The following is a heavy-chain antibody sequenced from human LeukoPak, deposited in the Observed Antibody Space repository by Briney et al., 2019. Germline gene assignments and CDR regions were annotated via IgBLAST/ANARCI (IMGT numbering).Heavy chain of an antibody. J-gene: IGHJ4*02. CDR3: ARGLGSYGL. CDR2: IGTSTTTI. Sequence: GGSLRLSCAASGFTFSSYTMNWVRQRPGKGLEWVSNIGTSTTTIYYADSVKGRFTISRDNAKNSLYLQMNSLRADDTAVYYCARGLGSYGLWGQGTLVTVSS. CDR1: GFTFSSYT. V-gene: IGHV3-48*01. D-gene: IGHD1-26*01.